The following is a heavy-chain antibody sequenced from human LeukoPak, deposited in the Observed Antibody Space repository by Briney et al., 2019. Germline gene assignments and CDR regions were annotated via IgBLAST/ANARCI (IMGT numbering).Heavy chain of an antibody. CDR2: IKENAGEI. Sequence: GGSLRLSCAASGFTFSNYWMSWVRQAPGKGLEWVANIKENAGEIYYVDSVKGRFTISRDNAKNSLYLQMESLSAEDTAVYYCAKIVGAYADAFVIWGQGTMVTVSS. D-gene: IGHD1-26*01. CDR3: AKIVGAYADAFVI. CDR1: GFTFSNYW. J-gene: IGHJ3*02. V-gene: IGHV3-7*03.